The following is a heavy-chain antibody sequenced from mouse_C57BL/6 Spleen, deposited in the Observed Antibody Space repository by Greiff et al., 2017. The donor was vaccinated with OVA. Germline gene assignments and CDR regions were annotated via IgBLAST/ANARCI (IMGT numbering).Heavy chain of an antibody. CDR1: GYTFTSYW. D-gene: IGHD1-1*01. CDR2: IYPGSGST. Sequence: QVQLQQPGAELVKPGASVKMSCKASGYTFTSYWITWVKQRPGQGLEWIGDIYPGSGSTNYNEKFKSKATLTVDTSSSTAYMQLSSLTSEDSAVYYCARYYYGSSYEGYWYFDVWGTGTTVTVSS. V-gene: IGHV1-55*01. CDR3: ARYYYGSSYEGYWYFDV. J-gene: IGHJ1*03.